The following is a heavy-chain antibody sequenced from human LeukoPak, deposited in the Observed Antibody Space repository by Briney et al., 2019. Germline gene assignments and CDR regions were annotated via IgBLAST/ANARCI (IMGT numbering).Heavy chain of an antibody. CDR3: AREPHHPGIAVTESNAFDI. CDR1: GYIFSDYY. D-gene: IGHD6-19*01. V-gene: IGHV1-2*02. J-gene: IGHJ3*02. CDR2: INPKSGAA. Sequence: ASVKVSCKASGYIFSDYYMHWVRQAPGQGLGWLGWINPKSGAADYAQQFRGRVTMTRDTSINTDYMEMKRVTSDDTAVYYCAREPHHPGIAVTESNAFDIWGQGTMVTVSS.